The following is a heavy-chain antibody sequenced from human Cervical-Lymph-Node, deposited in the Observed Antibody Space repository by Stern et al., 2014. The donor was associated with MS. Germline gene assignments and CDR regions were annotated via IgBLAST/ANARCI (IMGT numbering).Heavy chain of an antibody. CDR2: ISYDGSNK. V-gene: IGHV3-30*18. CDR3: AKATTVTLDY. D-gene: IGHD4-11*01. Sequence: DQLVESGGGVVQPGRSLRLSCAASGFTFSSYGMHWVRQAPGKGLEWVAVISYDGSNKYYADSVKGRFTISRDNSKNTLYLQMNSLRAEDTAVYYCAKATTVTLDYWGQGTLVTVSS. J-gene: IGHJ4*02. CDR1: GFTFSSYG.